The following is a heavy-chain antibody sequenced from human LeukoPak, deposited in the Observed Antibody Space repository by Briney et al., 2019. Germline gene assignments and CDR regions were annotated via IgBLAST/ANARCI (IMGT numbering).Heavy chain of an antibody. V-gene: IGHV4-61*01. CDR3: ARDRTMVDAFDI. Sequence: SETLSLTCTVSGGSVSSGSYYWSWIRQPPGKGLEWIGYIYYSGGTNYNPSLKSRVTISVDTSKNQFSLKLSSVTAADTAVYYCARDRTMVDAFDIWGQGTMVTVSS. CDR2: IYYSGGT. D-gene: IGHD1-14*01. CDR1: GGSVSSGSYY. J-gene: IGHJ3*02.